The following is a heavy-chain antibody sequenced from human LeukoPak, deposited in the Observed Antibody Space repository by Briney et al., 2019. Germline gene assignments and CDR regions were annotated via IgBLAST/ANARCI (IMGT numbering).Heavy chain of an antibody. D-gene: IGHD4-17*01. Sequence: GGSLRLPCAASGFTFSSYAMSWVRQAPGKGLEWVSVISGSGGGTYYADSVKGRFTISRDNSKNTLYLQINSLRAEDTAVYYCAKGVYRDSLEVVDYWGQGTLVTVSS. CDR2: ISGSGGGT. CDR3: AKGVYRDSLEVVDY. CDR1: GFTFSSYA. J-gene: IGHJ4*02. V-gene: IGHV3-23*01.